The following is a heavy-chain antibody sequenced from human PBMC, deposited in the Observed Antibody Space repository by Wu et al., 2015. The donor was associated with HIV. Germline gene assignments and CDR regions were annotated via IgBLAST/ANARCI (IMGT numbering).Heavy chain of an antibody. D-gene: IGHD3-22*01. CDR2: IIPNHGGA. V-gene: IGHV1-69*11. CDR1: EYTFSRSG. Sequence: QVQLVQSGAGSEEAGVLSEGLLARPLEYTFSRSGISWMRQAPGKGFEWMGRIIPNHGGANYAEKFEGRVTITADEATNTAYMDLSRLRSEDTAVYYCAREGEEKNSDRSGYYAYLQIWGQGSQITVSS. J-gene: IGHJ1*01. CDR3: AREGEEKNSDRSGYYAYLQI.